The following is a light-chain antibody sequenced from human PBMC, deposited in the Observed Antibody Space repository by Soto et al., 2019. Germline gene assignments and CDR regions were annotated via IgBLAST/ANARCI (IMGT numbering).Light chain of an antibody. Sequence: EIVMTQSPPTLYVSPGERATLSCRASQSISRNLAWFQQKPGQAPSLLIFGASTRAAGIPARFSGSGSGTEFSLTISGLQSEDFAVYFCHQYENWPKTFGPGTKVDIK. V-gene: IGKV3-15*01. CDR2: GAS. CDR1: QSISRN. J-gene: IGKJ1*01. CDR3: HQYENWPKT.